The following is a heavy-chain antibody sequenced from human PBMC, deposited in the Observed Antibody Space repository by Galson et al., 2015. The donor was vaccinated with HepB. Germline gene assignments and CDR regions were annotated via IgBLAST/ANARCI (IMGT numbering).Heavy chain of an antibody. Sequence: SVKVSCKASGYTFTNYYVSWVRQAPGQGLEWIGLINPLGGSPVYADQFQDRVTMTSDTSTDTAYLELNRLRLDDTAIYYCAVVVFGYFDYWGQGTLVTVSS. CDR3: AVVVFGYFDY. CDR1: GYTFTNYY. J-gene: IGHJ4*02. CDR2: INPLGGSP. V-gene: IGHV1-46*03. D-gene: IGHD3-22*01.